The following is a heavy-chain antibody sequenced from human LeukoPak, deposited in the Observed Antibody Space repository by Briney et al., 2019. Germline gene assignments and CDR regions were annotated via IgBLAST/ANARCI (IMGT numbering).Heavy chain of an antibody. CDR1: GYTFTNYG. V-gene: IGHV1-18*01. J-gene: IGHJ4*02. CDR2: ISGYQGST. Sequence: GASVKVSCKASGYTFTNYGITWVRQAPGQGLEWMGWISGYQGSTRYAQNFQGRVTMTTDTSTSTAYMELRSLRSDDTAVYYCASGPQQQLFDYWGQGTLVTVSS. D-gene: IGHD6-13*01. CDR3: ASGPQQQLFDY.